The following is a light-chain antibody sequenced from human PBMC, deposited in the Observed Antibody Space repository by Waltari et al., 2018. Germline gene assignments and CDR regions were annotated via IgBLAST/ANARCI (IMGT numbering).Light chain of an antibody. V-gene: IGKV3-11*01. CDR1: QNVITF. CDR3: QQHRNWPIT. CDR2: DAS. Sequence: EVVVTQSPATLSLSPGERTTLSCRSIQNVITFLAWYQQKPGRAPRLLIYDASQRATGIPARFSGSGSGTDFTLTISSLEPEDFAVYYCQQHRNWPITFGQGTRLDIQ. J-gene: IGKJ5*01.